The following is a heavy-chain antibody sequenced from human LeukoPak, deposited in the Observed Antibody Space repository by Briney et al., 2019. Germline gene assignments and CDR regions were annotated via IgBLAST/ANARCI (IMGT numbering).Heavy chain of an antibody. D-gene: IGHD6-13*01. Sequence: KTSETLSLTCTVSGYSISSGYYWGWIRPPPGKGLEWIGEIYHSGSTNYNPSLKSRVTISVDKSKNQFSLKLSSVTAADTAVYYCAREAYSSWYPYYYYYYYMDVWGKGTTVTVSS. CDR2: IYHSGST. J-gene: IGHJ6*03. CDR3: AREAYSSWYPYYYYYYYMDV. V-gene: IGHV4-38-2*02. CDR1: GYSISSGYY.